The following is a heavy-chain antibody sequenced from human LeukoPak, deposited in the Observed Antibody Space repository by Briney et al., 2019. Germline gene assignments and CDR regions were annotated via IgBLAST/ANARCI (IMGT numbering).Heavy chain of an antibody. CDR3: ARGGARYLDN. CDR2: MKEDGSDI. V-gene: IGHV3-7*01. Sequence: GGSLRLSRVASGFDFTSYTMSWVRQAPGKGLEWVAKMKEDGSDIYYADSVKGRFTICRDNAKNSLCLQMSSLTVEDTAVYYCARGGARYLDNWGQGTLVTVSS. J-gene: IGHJ4*02. CDR1: GFDFTSYT. D-gene: IGHD3-9*01.